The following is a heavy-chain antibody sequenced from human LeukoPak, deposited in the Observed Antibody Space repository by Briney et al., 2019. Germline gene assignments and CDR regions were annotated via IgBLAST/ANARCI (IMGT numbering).Heavy chain of an antibody. J-gene: IGHJ4*02. Sequence: SETLSLTCTVSGGSISSSSYYWGWIRQPPGKGLEWIGYIYYSGSTYYNPSLKSRVTISVDTSKNQFSLKLSSVTAADTAVYYCARALNYYDSSGWEYWGQGTLVTVSS. CDR1: GGSISSSSYY. D-gene: IGHD3-22*01. V-gene: IGHV4-31*03. CDR2: IYYSGST. CDR3: ARALNYYDSSGWEY.